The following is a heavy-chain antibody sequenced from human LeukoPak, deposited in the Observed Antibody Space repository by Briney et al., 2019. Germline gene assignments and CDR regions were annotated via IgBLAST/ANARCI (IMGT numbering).Heavy chain of an antibody. CDR2: CHDSGRT. V-gene: IGHV4-59*01. CDR3: ARGEPTGKPGIGFDY. J-gene: IGHJ4*02. CDR1: GGSISGYY. D-gene: IGHD7-27*01. Sequence: SETLSLTCTVSGGSISGYYWSWIRQPPGKGLEWIGFCHDSGRTNYNPSLNSRVSISLDTSKNQFSLRLRSVTAADTAVYYCARGEPTGKPGIGFDYWGLGTLVTVSS.